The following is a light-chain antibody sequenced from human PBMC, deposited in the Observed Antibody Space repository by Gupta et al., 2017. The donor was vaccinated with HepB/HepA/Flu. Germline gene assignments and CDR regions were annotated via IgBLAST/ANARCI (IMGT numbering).Light chain of an antibody. CDR2: AAS. CDR1: QSISSY. Sequence: DIQMTQSPSSLSASVGDRVTITCRASQSISSYLNWYQQKPGKAPKLLIYAASSLQSGVPSRFSGSGSGTDFTLTISSLQPEDFATYYCQQSDSNPQSSFGQGTKLEIK. CDR3: QQSDSNPQSS. V-gene: IGKV1-39*01. J-gene: IGKJ2*04.